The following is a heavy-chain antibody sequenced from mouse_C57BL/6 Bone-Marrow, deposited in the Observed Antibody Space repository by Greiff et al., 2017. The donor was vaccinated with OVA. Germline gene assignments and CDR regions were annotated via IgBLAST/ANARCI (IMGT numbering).Heavy chain of an antibody. Sequence: QVQLQQSGPELVKPGASVKVSCKASGYTFNSSWMHWVKQRPGQGLEWIGRIHPSDSDTNYNQKFKGKATLTVAKSSSTAYMQLSSLTSEDSAVYYCEIGGNCDVNSYGYWGQGTTLTVSS. CDR3: EIGGNCDVNSYGY. V-gene: IGHV1-74*01. CDR2: IHPSDSDT. J-gene: IGHJ2*01. CDR1: GYTFNSSW. D-gene: IGHD1-1*01.